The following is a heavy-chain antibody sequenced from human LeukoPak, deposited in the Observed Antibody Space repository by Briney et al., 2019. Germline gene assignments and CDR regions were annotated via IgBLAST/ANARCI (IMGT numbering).Heavy chain of an antibody. CDR3: SRDEWIYKSEGLPAYYVDY. J-gene: IGHJ4*02. CDR1: GFLFSNYG. Sequence: GGSLRLSCAAYGFLFSNYGMHWVRQATGRGVEWVEVISYDGNSKFYVASERRRFHIHRHNHKNTLYLQLNSLRVDDTAVYYCSRDEWIYKSEGLPAYYVDYWGQEALVTASS. V-gene: IGHV3-30*03. CDR2: ISYDGNSK. D-gene: IGHD3-10*01.